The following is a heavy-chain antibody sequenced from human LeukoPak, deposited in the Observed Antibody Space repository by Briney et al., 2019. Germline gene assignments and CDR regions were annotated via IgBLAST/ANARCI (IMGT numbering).Heavy chain of an antibody. J-gene: IGHJ3*02. V-gene: IGHV1-69*05. Sequence: GASVKVSCKASGGTFSSYAISWVRQAPGQGLEWMGGIIPIFGTANYAQKFQGRVTITTDESTSTAYTELSSLRSEDTAVYYCARYLPAVDAFDIWGQGTMVTVSS. CDR2: IIPIFGTA. CDR3: ARYLPAVDAFDI. CDR1: GGTFSSYA. D-gene: IGHD2-2*01.